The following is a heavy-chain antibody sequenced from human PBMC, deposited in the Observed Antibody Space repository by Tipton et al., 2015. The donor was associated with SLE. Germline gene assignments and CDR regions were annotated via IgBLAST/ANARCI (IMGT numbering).Heavy chain of an antibody. CDR3: AKDRISYYDDSSGYYRGAVDS. V-gene: IGHV3-23*03. D-gene: IGHD3-22*01. CDR2: IYSGGST. J-gene: IGHJ4*02. Sequence: SLRLSCAASGFTFSSYAMSWVRQAPGKGLEWVSVIYSGGSTYYADSVKGRFTISRDNSKNTLYLQMNSLRAEDTAVYYCAKDRISYYDDSSGYYRGAVDSCGQGTLVPVSS. CDR1: GFTFSSYA.